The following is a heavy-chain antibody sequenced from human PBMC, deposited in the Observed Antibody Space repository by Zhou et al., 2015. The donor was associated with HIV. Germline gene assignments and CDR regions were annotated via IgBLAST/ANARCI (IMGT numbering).Heavy chain of an antibody. CDR2: INPNSGGT. Sequence: QVQLVQSGAEVKKPGASVKVSCKASGYTFIGYYIHWVRQAPGQGLEWMGRINPNSGGTNYAQKFLGRVTMTRDTSITTAYMELSRLRFDDTAVYFCARARLLRSFDSWGQGTLVTVSS. CDR3: ARARLLRSFDS. V-gene: IGHV1-2*06. J-gene: IGHJ4*02. CDR1: GYTFIGYY. D-gene: IGHD4-17*01.